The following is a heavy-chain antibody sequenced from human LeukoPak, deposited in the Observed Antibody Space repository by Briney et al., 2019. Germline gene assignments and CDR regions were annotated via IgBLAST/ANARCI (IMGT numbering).Heavy chain of an antibody. V-gene: IGHV4-59*01. J-gene: IGHJ2*01. CDR3: ARSFVSSIAARHWYFDL. CDR2: VLYSGSG. CDR1: GGSISSYY. Sequence: SETLSLTCTVSGGSISSYYWNWIRQSPGKGLEWIGYVLYSGSGDYNPSLKSRVTILIDTSKNQFSLKLSPVTTADTAVYYCARSFVSSIAARHWYFDLWGRGTRVTVSS. D-gene: IGHD6-6*01.